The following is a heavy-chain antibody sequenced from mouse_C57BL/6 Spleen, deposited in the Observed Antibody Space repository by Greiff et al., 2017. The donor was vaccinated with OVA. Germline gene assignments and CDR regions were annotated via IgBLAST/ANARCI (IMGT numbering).Heavy chain of an antibody. Sequence: QVQLQQPGAELVNPGASVKLSCKASGYTFTSYWMHWVKQRPGQGLEWIGMIHPNSGSTNYNEKFKSKATLTVDKSSSTAYMQLSSLTSEDSAVYYCAREVLYNYFDYWGQGTTLTVSS. CDR3: AREVLYNYFDY. CDR2: IHPNSGST. V-gene: IGHV1-64*01. J-gene: IGHJ2*01. CDR1: GYTFTSYW. D-gene: IGHD2-12*01.